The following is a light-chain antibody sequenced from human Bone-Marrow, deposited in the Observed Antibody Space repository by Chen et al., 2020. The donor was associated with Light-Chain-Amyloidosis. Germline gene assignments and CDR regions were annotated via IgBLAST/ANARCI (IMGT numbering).Light chain of an antibody. CDR2: EVT. Sequence: QSALLHPASVSGSPRPPTTIPFPGTSSDVGGDNHVSWYQQHPDKAPKLMIYEVTNRPSWVPDRFSGSKSDNTASLTISGLQTEDEADYFCSSYTITNTLVFGSGTRVTVL. J-gene: IGLJ1*01. CDR1: SSDVGGDNH. V-gene: IGLV2-14*01. CDR3: SSYTITNTLV.